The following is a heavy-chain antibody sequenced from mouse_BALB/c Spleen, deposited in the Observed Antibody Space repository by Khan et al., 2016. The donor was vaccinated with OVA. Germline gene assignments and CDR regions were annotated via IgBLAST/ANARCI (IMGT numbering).Heavy chain of an antibody. V-gene: IGHV2-9*02. D-gene: IGHD2-1*01. Sequence: QVQLKESGPGLVAPSQSLYITCTVSGFSLTSYGVNWVRQPPGKGLEWLGVIWADGSTNYNSALMSSLTISEDNSKSQVFFKMNSLQTDDTAMYDCASIYYGKGYYAMDYWGQGTSVTVSS. CDR2: IWADGST. CDR1: GFSLTSYG. J-gene: IGHJ4*01. CDR3: ASIYYGKGYYAMDY.